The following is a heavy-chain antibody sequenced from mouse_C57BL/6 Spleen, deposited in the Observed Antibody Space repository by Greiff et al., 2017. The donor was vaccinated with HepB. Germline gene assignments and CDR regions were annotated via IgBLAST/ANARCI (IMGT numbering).Heavy chain of an antibody. V-gene: IGHV3-6*01. CDR2: ISYDGSN. J-gene: IGHJ2*01. CDR1: GYSITSGYY. D-gene: IGHD4-1*01. CDR3: ARSNWENDFDY. Sequence: EVQLQQSGPGLVKPSQSLSLTCSVTGYSITSGYYWNWIRQFPGNKLEWMGYISYDGSNNYHPSLKNRISITRDTSKNQFFLKLNSVTTEDTATYYCARSNWENDFDYWGQGTTLTVSS.